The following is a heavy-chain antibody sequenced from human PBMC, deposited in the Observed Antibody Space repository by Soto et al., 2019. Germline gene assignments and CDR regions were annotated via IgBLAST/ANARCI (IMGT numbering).Heavy chain of an antibody. CDR1: GFRFSSTG. J-gene: IGHJ4*02. CDR3: ATDWGIAVAAQ. D-gene: IGHD6-19*01. V-gene: IGHV3-30*03. Sequence: PXVCLRLFCAACGFRFSSTGMHGVRQAPGKGLEWVAVISHDGGNKYYGDSGKGRFTISRDNSKNTLYLQMNSLRADDPAVYYCATDWGIAVAAQWGQGTLVTVSS. CDR2: ISHDGGNK.